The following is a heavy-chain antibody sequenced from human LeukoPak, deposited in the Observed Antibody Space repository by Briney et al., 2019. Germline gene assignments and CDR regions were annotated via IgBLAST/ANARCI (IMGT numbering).Heavy chain of an antibody. Sequence: GRSLRLSCEGSGFTFDDYAMQWVRQTPGKGLEWVSSISWSSNNIAYADSVKGRFTISRDNAKNSLFLQMNSLRAEGTALYYCAKSESANWFRYHFDNWGQGTLVTVSS. V-gene: IGHV3-9*01. J-gene: IGHJ4*02. CDR3: AKSESANWFRYHFDN. CDR2: ISWSSNNI. CDR1: GFTFDDYA. D-gene: IGHD1-1*01.